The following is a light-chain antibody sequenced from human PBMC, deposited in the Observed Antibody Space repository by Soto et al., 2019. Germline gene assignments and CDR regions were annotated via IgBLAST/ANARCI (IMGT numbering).Light chain of an antibody. V-gene: IGLV2-23*02. J-gene: IGLJ1*01. CDR1: SSDVGSYNL. Sequence: QSVLTQPASVSGSPGQSITISCTGTSSDVGSYNLVSWYQQHPGKAPKLMIYEVSKRPSGVSNRFSGSKPGNTASLTISGLQAEDEADYYCCSYAGSSTLYVYGTGTKATV. CDR2: EVS. CDR3: CSYAGSSTLYV.